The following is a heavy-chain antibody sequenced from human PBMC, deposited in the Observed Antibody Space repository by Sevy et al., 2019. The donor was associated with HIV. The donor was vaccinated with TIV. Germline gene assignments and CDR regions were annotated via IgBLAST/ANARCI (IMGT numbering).Heavy chain of an antibody. CDR3: ARDWAYCSSTSCYSKVSYGMDV. CDR2: ISSSSSTI. V-gene: IGHV3-48*02. J-gene: IGHJ6*02. D-gene: IGHD2-2*01. Sequence: GGFLRLSCAASGFTFSSYSMNWVRQAPGKGLEWVSYISSSSSTIYYADSVKGRFTMSSDNAKNSLYLQMNSLRDEDTAVYYCARDWAYCSSTSCYSKVSYGMDVWGQGTTVTVSS. CDR1: GFTFSSYS.